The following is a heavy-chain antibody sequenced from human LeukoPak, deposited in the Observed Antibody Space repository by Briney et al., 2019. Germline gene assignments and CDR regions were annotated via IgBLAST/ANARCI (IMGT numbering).Heavy chain of an antibody. CDR2: ISSSGSTI. D-gene: IGHD3-22*01. CDR1: GFTFSSYE. Sequence: PVGSLRLSCAGSGFTFSSYEMNWVRQAPGKGLEWVSYISSSGSTIYYADSVKGRFTISRDNAKNSLYLQMNSLRAEDTAVYYCARVPPDYYDSSGYYDYWGQGTLVTVSS. J-gene: IGHJ4*02. CDR3: ARVPPDYYDSSGYYDY. V-gene: IGHV3-48*03.